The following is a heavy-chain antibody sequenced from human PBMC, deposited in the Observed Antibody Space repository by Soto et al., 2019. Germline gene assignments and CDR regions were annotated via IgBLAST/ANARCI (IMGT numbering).Heavy chain of an antibody. CDR3: ARGAVAGTARYYYYMDV. CDR2: IYHSGST. J-gene: IGHJ6*03. V-gene: IGHV4-4*02. D-gene: IGHD6-19*01. CDR1: SGSISSSNW. Sequence: SETLSLTCAVSSGSISSSNWWSWVRQPPGKGLEWIGEIYHSGSTNYNPSLKSRVTISVDKSKNQFSLKLSSVTAADTAVYYCARGAVAGTARYYYYMDVWGKGTTVTVSS.